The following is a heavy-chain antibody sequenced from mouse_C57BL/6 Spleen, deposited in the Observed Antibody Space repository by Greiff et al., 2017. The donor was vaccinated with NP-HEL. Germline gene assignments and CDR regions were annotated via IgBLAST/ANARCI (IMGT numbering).Heavy chain of an antibody. J-gene: IGHJ2*01. V-gene: IGHV1-69*01. Sequence: QVQLQQPGAELVMPGASVKLSCKASGYTFTSYWMHWVKQRPGQGLEWIGEIDPSDSYTNYNQKFKGKSTLTVDKSSSTAYMQLSSLTSEDSAVYYCARRGTEGSFDYWGQGTTLTVSS. D-gene: IGHD4-1*01. CDR3: ARRGTEGSFDY. CDR2: IDPSDSYT. CDR1: GYTFTSYW.